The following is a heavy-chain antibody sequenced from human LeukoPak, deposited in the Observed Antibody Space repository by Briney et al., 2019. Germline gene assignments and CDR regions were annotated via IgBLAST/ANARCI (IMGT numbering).Heavy chain of an antibody. J-gene: IGHJ5*02. V-gene: IGHV4-4*07. CDR2: IYTSGST. D-gene: IGHD6-13*01. CDR1: GGSISSYY. CDR3: ARDGAYSSSWEPPAGWFDP. Sequence: SETLSLTCTVSGGSISSYYWSWIRQPAGKGLDWIGRIYTSGSTNYNPSLKSRVTMSVDTSKNQFSLKLSSVTAADTAVYYCARDGAYSSSWEPPAGWFDPWGQGTLVTVSS.